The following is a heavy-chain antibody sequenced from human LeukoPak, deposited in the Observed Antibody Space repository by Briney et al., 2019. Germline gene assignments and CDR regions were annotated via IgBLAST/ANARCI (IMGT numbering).Heavy chain of an antibody. CDR3: ARAPAATCPDY. Sequence: ASVKVSCKASGYIFTNYGISWVRQAPGQGLEWTGWISAYNGNTNHAQKFQDRVIMTADTSTSTAYVELRSLTSDDTAVYYCARAPAATCPDYWGQGTLVTVSS. CDR2: ISAYNGNT. J-gene: IGHJ4*02. CDR1: GYIFTNYG. V-gene: IGHV1-18*01. D-gene: IGHD2-2*01.